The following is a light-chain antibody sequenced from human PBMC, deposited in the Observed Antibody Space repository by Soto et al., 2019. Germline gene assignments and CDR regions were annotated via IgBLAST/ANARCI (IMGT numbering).Light chain of an antibody. CDR1: SSDVGRYNY. J-gene: IGLJ1*01. CDR2: DVI. Sequence: LTQPASVSGSPCQSITISCTGTSSDVGRYNYVSWYQQHPGKAPTLIIYDVINRPSGVSHRFSASKSGNTASITISGLQAEDEADYYCTSYTTSATYVIGTGTKVTVL. CDR3: TSYTTSATYV. V-gene: IGLV2-14*03.